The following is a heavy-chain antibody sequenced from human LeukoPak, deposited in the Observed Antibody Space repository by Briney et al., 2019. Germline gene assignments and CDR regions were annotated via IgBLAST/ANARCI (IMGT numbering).Heavy chain of an antibody. CDR2: INHSGST. J-gene: IGHJ5*02. V-gene: IGHV4-34*01. CDR1: GGSFSGYY. D-gene: IGHD3-9*01. Sequence: SETLSLTCAVYGGSFSGYYWSWIRQPPGKGLEWIGEINHSGSTNYNPSLKSRVTISVDTSKNQFSLKLSSVTAADTAVYYCARGPYYDILTGYYRAFDPWGQGTLVTVSS. CDR3: ARGPYYDILTGYYRAFDP.